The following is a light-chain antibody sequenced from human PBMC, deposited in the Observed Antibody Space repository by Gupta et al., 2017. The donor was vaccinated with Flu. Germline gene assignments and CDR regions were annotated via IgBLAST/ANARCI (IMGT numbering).Light chain of an antibody. CDR2: LNSDGSH. J-gene: IGLJ3*02. V-gene: IGLV4-69*01. CDR1: SGHSSYA. CDR3: QTWGTGIRV. Sequence: QLVLTQSPPASASLGASVTLTCTLSSGHSSYAIAWHQQQPEKVPLYLMKLNSDGSHSKGDGIPDRFSGSSSGAERYLTISSLQSEDEADYYCQTWGTGIRVFGGGTKLTVL.